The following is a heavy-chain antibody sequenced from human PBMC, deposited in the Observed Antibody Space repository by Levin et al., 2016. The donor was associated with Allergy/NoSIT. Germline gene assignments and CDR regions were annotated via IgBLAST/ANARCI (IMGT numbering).Heavy chain of an antibody. CDR3: ARDTLGTTVTSLDY. V-gene: IGHV3-33*01. D-gene: IGHD4-17*01. Sequence: GESLKISCAASGFTFRNYGMHWVRQAPGKGLEWVALIWYDGSNKFYADSVKGRFTISRDNSKNTLYLQMNSLRAEDTAVYYCARDTLGTTVTSLDYWGQGTLVTVSS. CDR2: IWYDGSNK. J-gene: IGHJ4*02. CDR1: GFTFRNYG.